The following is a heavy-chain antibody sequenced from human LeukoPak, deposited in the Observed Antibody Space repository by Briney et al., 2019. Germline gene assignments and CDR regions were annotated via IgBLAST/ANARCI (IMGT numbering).Heavy chain of an antibody. CDR1: GYTFTSYA. J-gene: IGHJ3*02. V-gene: IGHV1-3*01. CDR2: INAGNGNT. CDR3: ARFERERAFDI. Sequence: ASVKVSCKASGYTFTSYAMHWVRQAPGQRLEWMGWINAGNGNTKYSQKFQGRVTITRDTSASTAYMELSSLRSVDTAVYYCARFERERAFDIWGQGTMVTVSS. D-gene: IGHD1-1*01.